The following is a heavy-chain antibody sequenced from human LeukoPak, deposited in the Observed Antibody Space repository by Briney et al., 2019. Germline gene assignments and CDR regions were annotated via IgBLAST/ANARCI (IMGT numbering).Heavy chain of an antibody. V-gene: IGHV3-23*01. J-gene: IGHJ6*03. Sequence: GGSLRLSCAASGFTFSSYGMSWVRQAPGKGLEWVSAISGSGGSTYYADSVKGRFTISRDNSKNTLYLQMNSLRAEDTAVYYCAKALSITIFGVVPYMDVWGKGTTVTVSS. CDR1: GFTFSSYG. CDR3: AKALSITIFGVVPYMDV. CDR2: ISGSGGST. D-gene: IGHD3-3*01.